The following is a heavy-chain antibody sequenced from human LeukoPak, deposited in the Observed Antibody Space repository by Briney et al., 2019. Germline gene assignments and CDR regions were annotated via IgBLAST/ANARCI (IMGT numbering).Heavy chain of an antibody. CDR3: ARHFGGSGSYPYYFDY. CDR1: GGSISSYY. Sequence: SETLSLTCTVSGGSISSYYWGWLRQPPGKGLEWIGYIYYSGSTNYNPSLKSRVTISVDTSKNQFSLKLSSVTAADTAVYYCARHFGGSGSYPYYFDYWGQGTLVTVSS. V-gene: IGHV4-59*08. CDR2: IYYSGST. J-gene: IGHJ4*02. D-gene: IGHD3-10*01.